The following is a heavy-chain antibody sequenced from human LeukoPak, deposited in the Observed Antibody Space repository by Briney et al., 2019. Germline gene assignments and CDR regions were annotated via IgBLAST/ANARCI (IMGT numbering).Heavy chain of an antibody. CDR3: ARELRYFDWTKVGYYYYMDV. CDR1: EFTFSSYW. CDR2: IKQDGSEK. J-gene: IGHJ6*03. D-gene: IGHD3-9*01. Sequence: GGSLRLSCAASEFTFSSYWMSWVRQAPGKGLEWVANIKQDGSEKYYVDSVKGRFTISRDNAKNSLYLQMNSLRAEDTAVYYCARELRYFDWTKVGYYYYMDVWGKGTTVTISS. V-gene: IGHV3-7*01.